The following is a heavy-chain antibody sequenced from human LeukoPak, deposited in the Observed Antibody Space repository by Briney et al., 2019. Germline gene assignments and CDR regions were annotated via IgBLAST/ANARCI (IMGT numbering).Heavy chain of an antibody. CDR1: GLTFSSYS. CDR2: ISSSSSSYI. D-gene: IGHD2-21*01. V-gene: IGHV3-21*01. J-gene: IGHJ3*02. CDR3: ARDRGYCGGDCYPEHNAFDI. Sequence: GGSLRLSCAASGLTFSSYSMNWVRQAPGKGLEWVSSISSSSSSYIYYADSVKGRFTISRDNAKNSLYLQMNSLRAEDTAVYYCARDRGYCGGDCYPEHNAFDIWGQGTMVTVSS.